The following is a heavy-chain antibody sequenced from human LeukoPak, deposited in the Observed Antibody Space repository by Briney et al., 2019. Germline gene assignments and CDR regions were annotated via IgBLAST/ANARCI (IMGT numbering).Heavy chain of an antibody. CDR2: IYYSGST. CDR1: GGSISSSSYY. CDR3: ARTMNVDTAMAPGY. V-gene: IGHV4-39*07. D-gene: IGHD5-18*01. Sequence: SETLSLTCTVSGGSISSSSYYWGWIRQPPGKGLEWIGSIYYSGSTYYNPSLKSRVTISVDTSKNQFSLKLSSVTAADTAVYYCARTMNVDTAMAPGYWGQGTLVTVSS. J-gene: IGHJ4*02.